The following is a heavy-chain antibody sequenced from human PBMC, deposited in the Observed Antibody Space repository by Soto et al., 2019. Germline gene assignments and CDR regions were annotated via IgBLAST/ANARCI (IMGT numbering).Heavy chain of an antibody. Sequence: QVQLQESGPGLVKPSETLSLTCSVSGGSVSGDKNYWSWIRQSPGKGLEWIGFISYSGATIYNPSLISRLTISVDRSKYQFSLRLSSVTASDTALYYCATSPRFAFDFWGQGTTVIVSS. D-gene: IGHD3-16*01. V-gene: IGHV4-61*01. CDR3: ATSPRFAFDF. CDR1: GGSVSGDKNY. CDR2: ISYSGAT. J-gene: IGHJ3*01.